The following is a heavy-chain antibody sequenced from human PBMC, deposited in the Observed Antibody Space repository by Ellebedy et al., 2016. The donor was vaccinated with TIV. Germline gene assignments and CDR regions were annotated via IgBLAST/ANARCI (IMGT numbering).Heavy chain of an antibody. V-gene: IGHV4-34*01. CDR1: GESFSGYY. D-gene: IGHD3-22*01. J-gene: IGHJ4*01. CDR3: ARGRQYYDTSAYYLDY. Sequence: SETLSLXXAVYGESFSGYYWSWIRQPPGKGLEWIGEINHSGSTNYNPSLKSRVTISVDTSKSQFSLKLSSVTAADRAVYYCARGRQYYDTSAYYLDYWGRGTLVTVSS. CDR2: INHSGST.